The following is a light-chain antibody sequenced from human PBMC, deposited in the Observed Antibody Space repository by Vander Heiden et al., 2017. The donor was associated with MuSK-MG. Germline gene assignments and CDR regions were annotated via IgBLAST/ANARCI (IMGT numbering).Light chain of an antibody. J-gene: IGKJ1*01. CDR3: QQSDTTPRT. CDR1: QSIDTY. Sequence: DIQMTQSPSSLSASTGDRVTITCRASQSIDTYLNWYQQRPGKAPKLLVYDASSLQSGVPSRFSGSGSGTDFSLTISRLQPEDFATYYCQQSDTTPRTFGQGTKVEI. CDR2: DAS. V-gene: IGKV1-39*01.